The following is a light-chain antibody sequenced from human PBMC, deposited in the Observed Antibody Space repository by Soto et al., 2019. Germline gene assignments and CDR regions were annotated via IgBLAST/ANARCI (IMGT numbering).Light chain of an antibody. Sequence: QSALTQPRSVSGSPGQSVTISCTGTSSDVGGYNYVSWYQQHPGKAPKLMIYDVSKQPSGVPDRFSDSKSGNTASLTISGLQAEDEADYYCCSYAGSYTYVFGTGTKLTVL. CDR2: DVS. CDR1: SSDVGGYNY. J-gene: IGLJ1*01. V-gene: IGLV2-11*01. CDR3: CSYAGSYTYV.